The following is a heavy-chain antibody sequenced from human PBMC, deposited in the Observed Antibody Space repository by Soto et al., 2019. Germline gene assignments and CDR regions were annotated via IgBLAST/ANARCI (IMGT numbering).Heavy chain of an antibody. J-gene: IGHJ4*02. CDR1: GFTFSSFG. V-gene: IGHV3-30*03. D-gene: IGHD6-19*01. Sequence: QVQLVESGGGVVQPGRSLRLSCTASGFTFSSFGMHWVRQAPGKGLEWVSVVSYDGSSKYYADSVKGRFTISRDNSNNTLYLQLNGLRTADTAVYYCARDRQWLAYFDYWGQGTLVTVSS. CDR2: VSYDGSSK. CDR3: ARDRQWLAYFDY.